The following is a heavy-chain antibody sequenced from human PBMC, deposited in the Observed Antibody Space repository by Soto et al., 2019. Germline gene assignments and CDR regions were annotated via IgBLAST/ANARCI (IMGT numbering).Heavy chain of an antibody. Sequence: PSQTLSLTCAISGDSVSSNSAAWNWIRQSPSRGLEWLGRTYYRSKWYNDYAVSVKSRITINPDTSKNQFSLQLNSVTPEDTAVYYCESGRRVVPAAASFDYWGQGTLVTVSS. CDR1: GDSVSSNSAA. J-gene: IGHJ4*02. V-gene: IGHV6-1*01. D-gene: IGHD2-2*01. CDR2: TYYRSKWYN. CDR3: ESGRRVVPAAASFDY.